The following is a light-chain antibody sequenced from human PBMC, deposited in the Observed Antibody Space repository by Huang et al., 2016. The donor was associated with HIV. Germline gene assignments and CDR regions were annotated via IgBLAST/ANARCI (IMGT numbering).Light chain of an antibody. CDR3: QQRSSGVT. J-gene: IGKJ4*01. CDR2: DTS. V-gene: IGKV3-11*01. Sequence: IVLTQSPATLSWYPGERVTLSCQASQSVGNYIAWYQQHPGQSPKLLIYDTSTRATGTPVRFSGSGSGTDFTLTSSSLESEDFAVYYCQQRSSGVTFGGGTKV. CDR1: QSVGNY.